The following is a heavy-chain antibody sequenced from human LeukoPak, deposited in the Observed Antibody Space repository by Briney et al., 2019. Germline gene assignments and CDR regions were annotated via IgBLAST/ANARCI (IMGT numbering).Heavy chain of an antibody. CDR2: ISAYNGNT. CDR3: ARGSYYYDSSGYNY. CDR1: GYTFTSYD. Sequence: ASVKVSCKASGYTFTSYDISWVRQAPGQGLEWMGWISAYNGNTNYAQKLQGSLTMTTDTSTSTAYMELRSLRSDDTAVYYCARGSYYYDSSGYNYWGQGTLVTVSS. J-gene: IGHJ4*02. V-gene: IGHV1-18*01. D-gene: IGHD3-22*01.